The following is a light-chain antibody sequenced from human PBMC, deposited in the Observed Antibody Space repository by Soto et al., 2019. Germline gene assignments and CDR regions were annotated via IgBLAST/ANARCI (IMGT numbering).Light chain of an antibody. V-gene: IGKV1-33*01. CDR3: QQYDNLPVT. Sequence: DIQMTQSPSSLSASVGDRVTITCQASHDLIKYLNWFQQKPGEAPKLLIFDAFKLETGVPSRFSGSGSGTYFTLTISSLQPEDIATYYCQQYDNLPVTFGGGTKVEIK. J-gene: IGKJ4*01. CDR1: HDLIKY. CDR2: DAF.